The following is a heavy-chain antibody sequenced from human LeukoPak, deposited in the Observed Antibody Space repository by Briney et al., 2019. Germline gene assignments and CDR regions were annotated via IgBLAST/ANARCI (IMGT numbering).Heavy chain of an antibody. Sequence: GGSLRLSCAASGFTLRNAWMNWVRQAPGKGLEWVANMKQDVREKYLVDSVKGRFAISRDNAKNSLYLQMNSLRAEDTAVYYCAREDYYYYYMDVWGKGTTVTISS. CDR3: AREDYYYYYMDV. CDR1: GFTLRNAW. V-gene: IGHV3-7*01. J-gene: IGHJ6*03. CDR2: MKQDVREK.